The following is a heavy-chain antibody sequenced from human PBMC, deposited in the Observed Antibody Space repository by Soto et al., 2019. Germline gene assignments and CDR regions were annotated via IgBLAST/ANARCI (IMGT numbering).Heavy chain of an antibody. CDR1: GGSFSGYY. CDR2: INHSGST. Sequence: SETLSLTCAVYGGSFSGYYWSWILQPPWKGLEWIGEINHSGSTNYNPSLKSRVTISVDTSKNQFSLKLSSVTAADTAVYYCARTRLVRGVIIDVYYGMDVWGQGTTVTVSS. V-gene: IGHV4-34*01. D-gene: IGHD3-10*01. CDR3: ARTRLVRGVIIDVYYGMDV. J-gene: IGHJ6*02.